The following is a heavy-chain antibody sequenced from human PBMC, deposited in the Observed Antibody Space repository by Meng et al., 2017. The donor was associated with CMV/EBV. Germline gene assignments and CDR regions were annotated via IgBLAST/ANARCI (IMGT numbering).Heavy chain of an antibody. CDR2: INPNSGGT. D-gene: IGHD3-10*01. V-gene: IGHV1-2*02. J-gene: IGHJ4*02. CDR1: GYTFTGYY. Sequence: VKVSCKASGYTFTGYYMHWVRQAPGQGLEWMGWINPNSGGTNYAQKFQGRVTMTRDTSISTAYMELSRLRSDDTAVYYCASFGYYGSGSYHSYWGQGTLVTVSS. CDR3: ASFGYYGSGSYHSY.